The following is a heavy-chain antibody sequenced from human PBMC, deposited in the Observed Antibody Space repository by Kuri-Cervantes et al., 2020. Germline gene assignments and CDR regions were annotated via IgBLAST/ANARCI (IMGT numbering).Heavy chain of an antibody. D-gene: IGHD2-15*01. J-gene: IGHJ3*02. CDR1: GFTFSIYA. CDR2: ISYDGSNE. V-gene: IGHV3-30-3*01. Sequence: GESLKISCAASGFTFSIYAIHWVRQAPGKGLEWVALISYDGSNEYYADSVKGRFTISRDNSKNTLYLQMNSLGAEDTAVYYCATTRAFSIWGQGTMVTVSS. CDR3: ATTRAFSI.